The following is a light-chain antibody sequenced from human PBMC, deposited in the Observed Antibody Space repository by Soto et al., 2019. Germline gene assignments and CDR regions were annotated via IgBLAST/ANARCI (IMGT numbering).Light chain of an antibody. CDR1: QSVSNQ. CDR2: DAS. Sequence: EIVLTQSPVTLSLSPGERSTLSCRASQSVSNQLAWYQQKPGQAPRLLIYDASRRVTGIPARFSGSGSGTDFTLTISRLEPEDFAVYYCQQYGSSGTFGQGTKVDIK. V-gene: IGKV3-20*01. CDR3: QQYGSSGT. J-gene: IGKJ1*01.